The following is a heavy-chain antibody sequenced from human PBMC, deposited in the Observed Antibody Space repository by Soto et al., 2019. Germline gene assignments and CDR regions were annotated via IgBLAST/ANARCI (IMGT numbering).Heavy chain of an antibody. CDR2: IYYSGST. CDR3: ARSVGYCSGGSCPQNWFDP. V-gene: IGHV4-31*03. D-gene: IGHD2-15*01. Sequence: SETLSLTCTVSGGSISSGGYYWSWIRQHPGKGLEWIGYIYYSGSTYYNPSLKSRVTISVDTSKNQFSLKLSSVTAADTAVYYCARSVGYCSGGSCPQNWFDPWGQGTLVTVSS. J-gene: IGHJ5*02. CDR1: GGSISSGGYY.